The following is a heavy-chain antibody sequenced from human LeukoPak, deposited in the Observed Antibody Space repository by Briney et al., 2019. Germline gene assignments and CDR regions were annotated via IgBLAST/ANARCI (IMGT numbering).Heavy chain of an antibody. CDR1: GFTFSNYG. Sequence: PGGSLRLSCAASGFTFSNYGMHWVRQAPGKGLEWVAVISYDGNNKYYADSVKGRFTISRDNSKNTLYMQMNSLRAEDTAVYYCVRDSYSGPDRGFFGQIDYWGQGTPVTVSS. CDR2: ISYDGNNK. CDR3: VRDSYSGPDRGFFGQIDY. V-gene: IGHV3-30*19. J-gene: IGHJ4*02. D-gene: IGHD5-12*01.